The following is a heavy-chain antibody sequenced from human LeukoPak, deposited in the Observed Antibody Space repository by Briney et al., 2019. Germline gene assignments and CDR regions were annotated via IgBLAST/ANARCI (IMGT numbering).Heavy chain of an antibody. CDR3: ARIVEMATTDAFDI. J-gene: IGHJ3*02. V-gene: IGHV1-69*04. Sequence: SVKVSFKASGGTFSSYAISWVRQAPGQGLEWMGRIIPVLGIANYAQKFQGRVTITAGKSTSTAYMELSSLRSEDTAVYYCARIVEMATTDAFDIWGQGTMVTVSS. CDR2: IIPVLGIA. D-gene: IGHD5-24*01. CDR1: GGTFSSYA.